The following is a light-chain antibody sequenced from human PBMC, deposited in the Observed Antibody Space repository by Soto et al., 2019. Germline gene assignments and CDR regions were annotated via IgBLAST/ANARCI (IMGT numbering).Light chain of an antibody. V-gene: IGLV2-14*01. Sequence: QSVLTQPASVSGSPGQSITISCTGTSSDVGGYDYVSWYQQHPGKAPKLMIYDVSNRPSGVSNRFSGSKSGNTATLTISGLQAEDEADYYCGSYTSSSTYVFGTGTKVTLL. CDR3: GSYTSSSTYV. J-gene: IGLJ1*01. CDR1: SSDVGGYDY. CDR2: DVS.